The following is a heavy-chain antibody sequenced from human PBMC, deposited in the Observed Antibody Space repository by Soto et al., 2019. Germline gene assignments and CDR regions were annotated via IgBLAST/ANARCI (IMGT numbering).Heavy chain of an antibody. CDR3: ARRDSGSYFDY. CDR2: IYYSGST. J-gene: IGHJ4*02. D-gene: IGHD1-26*01. Sequence: QLQLQESGPGLVKPSETLSLTCTVSGGSISSSSYYWGWIRQPPGKGLEWIGTIYYSGSTYHNPSLKSRVTISGDTSKNQFSRKVSSVTAADTAVYYCARRDSGSYFDYWGQGILVTVSS. CDR1: GGSISSSSYY. V-gene: IGHV4-39*01.